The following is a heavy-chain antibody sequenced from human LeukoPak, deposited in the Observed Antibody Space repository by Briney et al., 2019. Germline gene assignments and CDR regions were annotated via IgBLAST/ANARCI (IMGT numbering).Heavy chain of an antibody. CDR2: ISGSGGST. J-gene: IGHJ4*02. CDR1: GFTFSSYA. Sequence: GGSLRLSCAASGFTFSSYAMSWVRQAPGKGLEWVSAISGSGGSTYYADSVKGRFTISRDNSKNTLYLQMNSLRAEDTAVYHCAKAAYYDILTALCDYWGQGTLVTVSS. D-gene: IGHD3-9*01. CDR3: AKAAYYDILTALCDY. V-gene: IGHV3-23*01.